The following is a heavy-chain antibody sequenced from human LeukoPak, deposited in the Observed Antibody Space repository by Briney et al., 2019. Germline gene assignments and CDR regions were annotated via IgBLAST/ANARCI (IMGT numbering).Heavy chain of an antibody. D-gene: IGHD4-17*01. CDR3: ARDPSYYGDYDAFDI. CDR2: ISSSSSYI. CDR1: GYTFSSYS. Sequence: PGGCLRLSCAASGYTFSSYSMNWVRQAPGKGLEWVSSISSSSSYIYYADSVKGRFTISRDNAKNSLYLQMNGLRAEDTAVYYCARDPSYYGDYDAFDIWGQGTMVTVSS. J-gene: IGHJ3*02. V-gene: IGHV3-21*01.